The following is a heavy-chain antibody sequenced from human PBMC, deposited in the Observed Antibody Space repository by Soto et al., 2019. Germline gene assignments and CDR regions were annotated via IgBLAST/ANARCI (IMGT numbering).Heavy chain of an antibody. V-gene: IGHV5-51*01. Sequence: PGESLKISCKGSGYSFTTYWIGWVRQMPGKGLEWVGIIYPGDSDTRYSPSFQGQVTISADKSISTAYLQWSSLRASDTAIYYCARGLYSDSLNDYYYGMDVWGQGTTVTVSS. CDR3: ARGLYSDSLNDYYYGMDV. J-gene: IGHJ6*02. CDR2: IYPGDSDT. D-gene: IGHD6-13*01. CDR1: GYSFTTYW.